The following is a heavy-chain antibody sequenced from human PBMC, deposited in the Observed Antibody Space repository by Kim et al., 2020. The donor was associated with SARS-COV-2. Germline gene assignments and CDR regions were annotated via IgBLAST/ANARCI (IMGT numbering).Heavy chain of an antibody. Sequence: SETLSLTCTVSGGSISSGGYYWSWIRQHPGKGLEWIGYIYYSGSTYYNPSLKSRVTISVDTSKNQFSLKLSSVTAADTAVYYCAGSMTTVTKGSYYYYGMDVWGQGTTVTVSS. CDR2: IYYSGST. CDR1: GGSISSGGYY. V-gene: IGHV4-31*03. CDR3: AGSMTTVTKGSYYYYGMDV. D-gene: IGHD4-17*01. J-gene: IGHJ6*02.